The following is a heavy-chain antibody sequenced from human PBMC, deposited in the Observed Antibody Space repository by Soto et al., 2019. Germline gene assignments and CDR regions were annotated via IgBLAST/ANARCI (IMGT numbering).Heavy chain of an antibody. V-gene: IGHV3-23*01. J-gene: IGHJ4*02. CDR2: ISAGSKGA. Sequence: EVQLLESGGGLVQPGGALRLSCAASGFTFSSHAMSWVRQAPGKGLEWISSISAGSKGAYYADSVKGRFTISRDNSNNTVDLQMISLSAEDTAVYYCARDLWWYLHWGQGTLVTVSS. D-gene: IGHD2-15*01. CDR1: GFTFSSHA. CDR3: ARDLWWYLH.